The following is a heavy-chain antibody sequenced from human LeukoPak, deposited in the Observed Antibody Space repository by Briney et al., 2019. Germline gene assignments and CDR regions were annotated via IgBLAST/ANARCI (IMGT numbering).Heavy chain of an antibody. D-gene: IGHD3-9*01. Sequence: PGGSLRLSCAASGFTFSSYSMNWVRQAPGKGLEWVSYISSSSSTIYYADSVKGRFTISRDNAKNSLYLQMNSLRAEDTAVYYCASADPHGIDILTGYYYYYYGMDVWGQGTTVTVSS. J-gene: IGHJ6*02. CDR2: ISSSSSTI. V-gene: IGHV3-48*04. CDR3: ASADPHGIDILTGYYYYYYGMDV. CDR1: GFTFSSYS.